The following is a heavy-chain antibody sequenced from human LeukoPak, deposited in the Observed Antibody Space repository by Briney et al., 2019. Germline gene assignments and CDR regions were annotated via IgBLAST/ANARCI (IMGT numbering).Heavy chain of an antibody. Sequence: ASVKVSCKASGYTFTGYYMHWVRQALGQGLEWMGWINPNSGGTNYAQKFQGRVTMTRDTSISTAYMELSRLRSDDTAVYYCARLPIYCSGGSCYSGLDYWGQGTLVTVSS. J-gene: IGHJ4*02. CDR1: GYTFTGYY. V-gene: IGHV1-2*02. D-gene: IGHD2-15*01. CDR3: ARLPIYCSGGSCYSGLDY. CDR2: INPNSGGT.